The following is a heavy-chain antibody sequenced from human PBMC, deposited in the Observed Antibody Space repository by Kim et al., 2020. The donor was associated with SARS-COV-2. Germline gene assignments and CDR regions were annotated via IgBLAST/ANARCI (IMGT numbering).Heavy chain of an antibody. J-gene: IGHJ4*02. V-gene: IGHV4-39*01. CDR1: GGSISTRNYY. Sequence: SETLSLTCTVSGGSISTRNYYWGWIRQPPGKGLEWIGSIYYSGTTYYNPSLQSRVTISVDTSKNQFSLKLSSVTAADTAVYYCATTPRDCSTTSCYDRRIDYWGQGTLAT. CDR3: ATTPRDCSTTSCYDRRIDY. D-gene: IGHD2-2*01. CDR2: IYYSGTT.